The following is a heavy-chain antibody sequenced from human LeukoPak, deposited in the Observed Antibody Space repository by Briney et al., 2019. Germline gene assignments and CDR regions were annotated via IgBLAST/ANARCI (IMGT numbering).Heavy chain of an antibody. D-gene: IGHD3-22*01. CDR3: AGFHLSTYYYHSMGAFDI. Sequence: GGSLRLSCAASGFTFSSYAMSWVRQAPGKGLEWVSAISGSGGSTYYADSVKGQFTISRDNSKNTLYLQMNSLRAEDTAVYYCAGFHLSTYYYHSMGAFDIWGQGTMVTVSS. CDR1: GFTFSSYA. J-gene: IGHJ3*02. CDR2: ISGSGGST. V-gene: IGHV3-23*01.